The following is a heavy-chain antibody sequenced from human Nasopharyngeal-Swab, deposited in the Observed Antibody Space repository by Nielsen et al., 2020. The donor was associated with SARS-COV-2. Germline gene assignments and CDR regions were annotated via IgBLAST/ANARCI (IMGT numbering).Heavy chain of an antibody. J-gene: IGHJ5*02. Sequence: GGSLRLSCEVSGFTFSSYAMNWVRHAPGKGLEWVSAISCTGASTYYADSVKGRFTISRHNSKNTLYLEMNSLRADDTAIYYCAKDSPYYGSGSFQNWFDPWGQGTQVTVSS. CDR3: AKDSPYYGSGSFQNWFDP. D-gene: IGHD3-10*01. CDR1: GFTFSSYA. V-gene: IGHV3-23*01. CDR2: ISCTGAST.